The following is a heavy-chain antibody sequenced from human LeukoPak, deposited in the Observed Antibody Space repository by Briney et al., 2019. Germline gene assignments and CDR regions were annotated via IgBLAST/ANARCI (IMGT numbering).Heavy chain of an antibody. J-gene: IGHJ4*02. CDR3: ARDPSKLPFDY. Sequence: GGSLRLSCAASGFTFSSYWMSWVRPAPGKGLEWVANIKQDGSEKYYVDSVKGRFTISRDNAKNSLYLQMNSLRAEDTAVYYCARDPSKLPFDYWGQGTLVTVSS. CDR2: IKQDGSEK. CDR1: GFTFSSYW. D-gene: IGHD6-6*01. V-gene: IGHV3-7*01.